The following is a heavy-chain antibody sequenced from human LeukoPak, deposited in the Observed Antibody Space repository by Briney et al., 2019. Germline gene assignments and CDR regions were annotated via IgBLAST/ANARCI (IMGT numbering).Heavy chain of an antibody. V-gene: IGHV4-39*01. CDR3: ARRGIWDLQIGNWFDP. Sequence: PSETLSLTCTVSGGSISSTRYYWRCIRHPPGKALEWIGSIYYSGNSYYNPSLKSRATISPDTSKNQYSLRLTSVSAADTAVYYCARRGIWDLQIGNWFDPWGQGILVTVSS. D-gene: IGHD3-16*01. CDR1: GGSISSTRYY. CDR2: IYYSGNS. J-gene: IGHJ5*02.